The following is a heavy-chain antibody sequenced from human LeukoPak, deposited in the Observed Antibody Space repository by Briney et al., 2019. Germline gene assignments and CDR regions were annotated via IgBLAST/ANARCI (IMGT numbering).Heavy chain of an antibody. Sequence: PGGSLRLSCVGSGFTFSTYEMTWVRQAPGKGLEWVSYISSSGGTIYYADSVKGRFTISRDNAKNSLYLQMNSLRAEDTAVYYFAREGGVNYYDLDYFDYWGQGTLITVSS. CDR1: GFTFSTYE. CDR2: ISSSGGTI. V-gene: IGHV3-48*03. D-gene: IGHD3-22*01. CDR3: AREGGVNYYDLDYFDY. J-gene: IGHJ4*02.